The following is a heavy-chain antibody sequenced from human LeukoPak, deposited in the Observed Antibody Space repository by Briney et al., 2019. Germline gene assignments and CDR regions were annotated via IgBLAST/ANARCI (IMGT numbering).Heavy chain of an antibody. CDR3: ARVSITMVRGVPGLSVDWFDP. J-gene: IGHJ5*02. D-gene: IGHD3-10*01. CDR2: INPKNGGT. V-gene: IGHV1-2*02. CDR1: GYTFSDYY. Sequence: GASVKVSCKASGYTFSDYYMYWVRQAPGQGLEWMGWINPKNGGTNYAQKFQGRVTMTRDTSISTAYMELSRLRSDDTAVYYCARVSITMVRGVPGLSVDWFDPWGQGTLVTVSS.